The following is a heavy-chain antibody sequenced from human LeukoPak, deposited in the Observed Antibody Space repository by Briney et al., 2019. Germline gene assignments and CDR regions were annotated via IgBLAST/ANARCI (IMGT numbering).Heavy chain of an antibody. Sequence: PGGSLRLSCAASGFTFSSYAMHWVRQAPGKGLEWVAVISYDGSNKYYADSVKGRFTISRDNSKNTLYLQMNSLRAEDTAVYYCARERLLYAFDIWGQGTMVTVSS. V-gene: IGHV3-30-3*01. CDR1: GFTFSSYA. CDR2: ISYDGSNK. D-gene: IGHD2/OR15-2a*01. J-gene: IGHJ3*02. CDR3: ARERLLYAFDI.